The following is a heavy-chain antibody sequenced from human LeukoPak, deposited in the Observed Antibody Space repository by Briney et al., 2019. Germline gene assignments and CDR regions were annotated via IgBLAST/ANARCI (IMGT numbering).Heavy chain of an antibody. Sequence: GASVKVSCKVSGYTLTELSMHWVRQAPGKGLEWMGGFDPEDGETIYAQKFQGRVTMTEDTSTDTAYMELSSLRSEDTAVYYCATPLAAAGFYYFDYWGQGTLVTVSS. D-gene: IGHD6-13*01. J-gene: IGHJ4*02. CDR1: GYTLTELS. CDR2: FDPEDGET. V-gene: IGHV1-24*01. CDR3: ATPLAAAGFYYFDY.